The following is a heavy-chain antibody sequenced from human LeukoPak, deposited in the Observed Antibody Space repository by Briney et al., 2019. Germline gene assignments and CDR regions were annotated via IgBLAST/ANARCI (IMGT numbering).Heavy chain of an antibody. D-gene: IGHD3-10*01. V-gene: IGHV3-7*03. Sequence: TGGSLRLSCVASEFILSDYWMSWVRQAPGKGLEWVANIKQGGREEKYVGSVKGRFAISRDDAKSTLYLQMDSLSGDDTAVYYCARDNGGWFDSWGRGTLVIVSS. J-gene: IGHJ5*01. CDR1: EFILSDYW. CDR3: ARDNGGWFDS. CDR2: IKQGGREE.